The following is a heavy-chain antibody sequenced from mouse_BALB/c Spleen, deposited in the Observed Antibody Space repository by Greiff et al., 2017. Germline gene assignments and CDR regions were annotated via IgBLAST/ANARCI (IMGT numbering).Heavy chain of an antibody. D-gene: IGHD2-1*01. CDR1: GFTFSSYA. CDR2: ISSGGSYT. Sequence: EVKLVESGGGLAKPGGSLKLSCAASGFTFSSYAMSWVRQSPEKRLEWVAEISSGGSYTYYPDTVTGRFTISRDNAKNTLYLEMSSLRSEDTAMYYCGGDGSTGFAYWGQGTLVTVSA. CDR3: GGDGSTGFAY. J-gene: IGHJ3*01. V-gene: IGHV5-9-4*01.